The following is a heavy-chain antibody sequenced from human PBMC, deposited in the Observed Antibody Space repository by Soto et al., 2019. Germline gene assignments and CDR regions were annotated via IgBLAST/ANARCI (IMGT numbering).Heavy chain of an antibody. V-gene: IGHV1-18*01. J-gene: IGHJ6*02. CDR2: ISAYNGNT. CDR3: AREIAVAGMMYYYYGMDV. D-gene: IGHD6-19*01. Sequence: VSVNVSCKAAGYAFSSYGISLVRQAPGQGLEWMGWISAYNGNTNYAQKLQGRVTMTTDTSTSTAYMELRSLRSDDTAVFYCAREIAVAGMMYYYYGMDVWGQGTTVTVSS. CDR1: GYAFSSYG.